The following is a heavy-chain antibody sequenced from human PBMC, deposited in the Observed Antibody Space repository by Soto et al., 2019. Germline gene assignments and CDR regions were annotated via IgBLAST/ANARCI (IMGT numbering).Heavy chain of an antibody. CDR2: ISGSGGST. Sequence: PGGSLRLSCAASGFTFSSYAMSWVRQAPGKGLEWVSAISGSGGSTYYADSVKGRFTISRDNSKNTLYLQMNSLRAEDTALYYCSKGEMSTIRNSFDPWGQGTLVTVSS. D-gene: IGHD1-7*01. V-gene: IGHV3-23*01. CDR3: SKGEMSTIRNSFDP. J-gene: IGHJ5*02. CDR1: GFTFSSYA.